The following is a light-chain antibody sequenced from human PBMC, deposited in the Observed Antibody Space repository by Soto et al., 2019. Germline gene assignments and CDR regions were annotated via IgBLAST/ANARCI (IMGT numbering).Light chain of an antibody. CDR1: QSVSSY. CDR2: DAS. V-gene: IGKV3-11*01. J-gene: IGKJ2*01. CDR3: QQRSNWPYT. Sequence: EIVLTQSPATLSLSPGERATLPCRASQSVSSYLAWYQQKPGQAPRLLIYDASNRDTGLPARFSGSGSGTDFTLTISSLEPEDFAVYYCQQRSNWPYTFGQGTKLEIK.